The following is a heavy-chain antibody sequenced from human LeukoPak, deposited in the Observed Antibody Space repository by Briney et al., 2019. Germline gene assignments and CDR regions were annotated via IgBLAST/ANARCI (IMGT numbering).Heavy chain of an antibody. Sequence: PSETLSLTCIVSGDSITSGSFYWGWIRQTPGKGLERIGNIYSTGTSSFTPSLKSRITMSVVTSKNQFSLSLTSVTAADTAVYFCARDSGFWLYWGQGTLVTVST. D-gene: IGHD3-22*01. CDR3: ARDSGFWLY. CDR1: GDSITSGSFY. V-gene: IGHV4-39*07. J-gene: IGHJ4*02. CDR2: IYSTGTS.